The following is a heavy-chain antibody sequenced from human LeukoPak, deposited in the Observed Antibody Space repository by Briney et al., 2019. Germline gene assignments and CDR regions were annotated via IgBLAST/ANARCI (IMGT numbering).Heavy chain of an antibody. CDR3: AKDSAAAVGNWFDP. J-gene: IGHJ5*02. CDR2: ISGSGGST. V-gene: IGHV3-23*01. CDR1: GFTFSNYA. Sequence: GGSLRLSCAASGFTFSNYAMSWVRQAPGKGLEWVSAISGSGGSTYYADSVMGRFTISRDNSKSTLYLQMNSLRAEDTAVYYCAKDSAAAVGNWFDPWGQGTLVTVSS. D-gene: IGHD6-13*01.